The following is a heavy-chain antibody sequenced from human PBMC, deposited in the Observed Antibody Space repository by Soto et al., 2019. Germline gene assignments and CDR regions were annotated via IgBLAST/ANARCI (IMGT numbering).Heavy chain of an antibody. CDR3: AKDAAYLFDS. V-gene: IGHV3-9*01. J-gene: IGHJ4*02. Sequence: LRLSCAASGFTFDDYAMHWVRQAPGKGLEWVSGISWDSGSIDYADSVKGRFTISRDNAKKSLYLQMNSLRPEDTALYYCAKDAAYLFDSWGQGTLFTVSS. D-gene: IGHD6-25*01. CDR1: GFTFDDYA. CDR2: ISWDSGSI.